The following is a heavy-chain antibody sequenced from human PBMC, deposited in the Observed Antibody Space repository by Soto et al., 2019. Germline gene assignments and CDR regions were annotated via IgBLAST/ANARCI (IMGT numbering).Heavy chain of an antibody. D-gene: IGHD2-2*01. V-gene: IGHV4-39*01. Sequence: SETLSLTCTVSGGSISSSSYYWGWIRQPPGKGLEWIGSIYYSGSTYYNPSLKSRVTISVDTSKNQFSLKLSSVTAADTAVYYCGGYCSSTSCYETRTSDRYYFDYWGQGTLVTVSS. CDR3: GGYCSSTSCYETRTSDRYYFDY. CDR2: IYYSGST. J-gene: IGHJ4*02. CDR1: GGSISSSSYY.